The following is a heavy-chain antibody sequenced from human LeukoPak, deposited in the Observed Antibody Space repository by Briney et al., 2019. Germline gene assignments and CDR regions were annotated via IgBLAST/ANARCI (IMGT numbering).Heavy chain of an antibody. CDR1: GYTFADFY. J-gene: IGHJ6*02. CDR3: ARDYGTRSNFKFHGDV. V-gene: IGHV1-2*02. CDR2: INPDSGDT. Sequence: ASVKVSCKASGYTFADFYIHWVRQAPGQGLEWMGWINPDSGDTNYAQKFQGRVTMTRDTSITTAYMELSRLRSDDTAVYYCARDYGTRSNFKFHGDVWGQGITVTVSS. D-gene: IGHD1-26*01.